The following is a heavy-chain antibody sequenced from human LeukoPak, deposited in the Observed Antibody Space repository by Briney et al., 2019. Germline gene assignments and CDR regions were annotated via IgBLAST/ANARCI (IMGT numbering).Heavy chain of an antibody. CDR1: GYTFTSYD. D-gene: IGHD2-2*01. CDR2: MNPNSGNT. V-gene: IGHV1-8*01. Sequence: ASVKVSCKASGYTFTSYDINWVRQATGRGLEWMGWMNPNSGNTGYAQKFQGRVTMTRDTSISTAYMELSSLRSEDTAVYYCARSPELLGYCSSTSCPREIDYWGQGTLVTVSS. J-gene: IGHJ4*02. CDR3: ARSPELLGYCSSTSCPREIDY.